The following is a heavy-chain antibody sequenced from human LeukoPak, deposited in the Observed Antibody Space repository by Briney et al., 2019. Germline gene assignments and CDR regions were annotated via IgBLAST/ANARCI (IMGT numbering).Heavy chain of an antibody. D-gene: IGHD3-10*01. CDR1: GYTFTSYD. Sequence: ASVKVSCKASGYTFTSYDINWVRQATGQGLEWMGWMNPNSGNTGYAQKFQGRVTMIRNTSISTAYMELSSLRSEDMAVYYCARGGYYYGSGSYFWFDPWGQGTLVTVSS. J-gene: IGHJ5*02. CDR2: MNPNSGNT. V-gene: IGHV1-8*01. CDR3: ARGGYYYGSGSYFWFDP.